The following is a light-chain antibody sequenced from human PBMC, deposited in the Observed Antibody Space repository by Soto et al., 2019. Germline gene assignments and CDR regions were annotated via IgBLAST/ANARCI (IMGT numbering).Light chain of an antibody. CDR2: AVY. Sequence: QSVLTQPASVSGSPGQSITISCSGTSSDIGSYDHVAWYQQLPGKSPKLMIYAVYDRPSGVSDRFSGSKSGITASLTISGLQTEDEADYYCISYTDRQSYVFGTGTQLTVL. CDR1: SSDIGSYDH. J-gene: IGLJ1*01. V-gene: IGLV2-14*03. CDR3: ISYTDRQSYV.